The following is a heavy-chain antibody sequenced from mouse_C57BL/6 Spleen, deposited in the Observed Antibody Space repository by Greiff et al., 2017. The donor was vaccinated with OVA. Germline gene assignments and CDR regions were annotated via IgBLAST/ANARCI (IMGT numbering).Heavy chain of an antibody. Sequence: EVMLVESGPGMVKPSQSLSLTCTVTGYSITSGYDWHWIRHFPGNKLEWMGYISYSGSTNYNPSLKSRISITHDTSKNHFFLKLNSVTTEDTATYYCARGIYDGYYGWYFDVWGTGTTVTVSS. CDR3: ARGIYDGYYGWYFDV. J-gene: IGHJ1*03. D-gene: IGHD2-3*01. CDR2: ISYSGST. CDR1: GYSITSGYD. V-gene: IGHV3-1*01.